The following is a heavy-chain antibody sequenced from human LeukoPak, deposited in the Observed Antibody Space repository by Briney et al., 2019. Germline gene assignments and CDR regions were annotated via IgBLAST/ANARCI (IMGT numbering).Heavy chain of an antibody. D-gene: IGHD3-10*01. J-gene: IGHJ6*03. CDR2: TNPNSGNT. Sequence: ASVKVSCKASGYTSTSYDINWVRQATGQGLEWMGWTNPNSGNTGYAQKFQGRVTMTRNTSISTAYMELSSLRSEDTAVYYCARGEVGRGVIPYYYYYYYMDVWGKGTTVTISS. V-gene: IGHV1-8*01. CDR3: ARGEVGRGVIPYYYYYYYMDV. CDR1: GYTSTSYD.